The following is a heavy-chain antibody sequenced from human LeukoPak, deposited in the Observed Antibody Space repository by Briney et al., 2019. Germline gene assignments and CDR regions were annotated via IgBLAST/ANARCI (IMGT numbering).Heavy chain of an antibody. Sequence: GGSLRLSCAASGFTFSSYAMSWVRRAPGKGLEWVSAISGSGGSTYYADSVKGRFTISRDNSKNTLYLQMNSLRAEDTAVYYCAKNSPGYYDSSGYYFPFAYWGQGTLVTVSS. CDR1: GFTFSSYA. CDR2: ISGSGGST. J-gene: IGHJ4*02. CDR3: AKNSPGYYDSSGYYFPFAY. V-gene: IGHV3-23*01. D-gene: IGHD3-22*01.